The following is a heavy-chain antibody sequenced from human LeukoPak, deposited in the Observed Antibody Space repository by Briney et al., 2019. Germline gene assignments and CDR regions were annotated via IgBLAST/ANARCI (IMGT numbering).Heavy chain of an antibody. J-gene: IGHJ6*02. CDR1: GGSISSSNW. CDR3: ARVGSESDFWSGYYGYYYGMDV. CDR2: IYHSGST. D-gene: IGHD3-3*01. Sequence: SETLSLTCAVSGGSISSSNWWSWVRQPPGKGLEWIGEIYHSGSTNYNPSLKSRVTISVDKSKNQFSLKLSSVTAADTAVYYCARVGSESDFWSGYYGYYYGMDVWGQGTTVTVSS. V-gene: IGHV4-4*02.